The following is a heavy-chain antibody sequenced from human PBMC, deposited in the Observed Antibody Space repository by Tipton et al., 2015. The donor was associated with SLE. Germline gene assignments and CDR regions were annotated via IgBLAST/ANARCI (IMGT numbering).Heavy chain of an antibody. Sequence: TLSLTCTVSGGSISNYYWSWIRQSPGKGLEWIGYIYYSGTTNYNPSLRSRVTISVDTSKNQFSLNITSVTAADTAVYYCARGSRGLGMDVWGQGTTVTVSS. V-gene: IGHV4-59*01. CDR1: GGSISNYY. CDR2: IYYSGTT. CDR3: ARGSRGLGMDV. J-gene: IGHJ6*02. D-gene: IGHD3-10*01.